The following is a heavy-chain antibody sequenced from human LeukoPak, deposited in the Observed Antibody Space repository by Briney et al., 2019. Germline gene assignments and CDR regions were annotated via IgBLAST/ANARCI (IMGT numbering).Heavy chain of an antibody. CDR3: ARAPREWLLGYYFDY. CDR2: ISWRSSDI. D-gene: IGHD3-3*01. CDR1: GFTFSSYN. V-gene: IGHV3-21*01. Sequence: GGSLRLSCAASGFTFSSYNMKWVRQAPGKGLEWVSSISWRSSDIEYADSVKGRFTISRDNAKKSLYLQMNSLRAEDTAVYYCARAPREWLLGYYFDYWGQGTLVTVSS. J-gene: IGHJ4*02.